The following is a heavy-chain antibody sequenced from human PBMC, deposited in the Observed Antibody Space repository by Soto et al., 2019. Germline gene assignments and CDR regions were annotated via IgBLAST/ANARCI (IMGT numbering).Heavy chain of an antibody. D-gene: IGHD1-26*01. J-gene: IGHJ5*02. CDR3: ARSRWDSNWFDP. CDR1: GGSISTYY. CDR2: IYYSGST. V-gene: IGHV4-59*01. Sequence: ASETLSLNCTGSGGSISTYYWSWIRQPPGKGLEWIGYIYYSGSTTYNPSLRSPVTISVDTSKNQFSLKLSSVTAADTAVYYCARSRWDSNWFDPWGQGILVTVSS.